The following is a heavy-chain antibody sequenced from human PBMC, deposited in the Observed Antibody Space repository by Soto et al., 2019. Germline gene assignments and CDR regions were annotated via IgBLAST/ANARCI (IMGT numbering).Heavy chain of an antibody. V-gene: IGHV4-30-4*01. J-gene: IGHJ5*02. D-gene: IGHD6-13*01. CDR1: GGSISSGDYY. Sequence: PSETLSLTCTVSGGSISSGDYYWSWIRQPPGKGLEWIGYIYYSGSTYYNPSLKSRVTISVDTSKNQFSLKLSSVTAADTAVYYCAREARKGGAAAGVVYWFDPWGQGTLVTVSS. CDR3: AREARKGGAAAGVVYWFDP. CDR2: IYYSGST.